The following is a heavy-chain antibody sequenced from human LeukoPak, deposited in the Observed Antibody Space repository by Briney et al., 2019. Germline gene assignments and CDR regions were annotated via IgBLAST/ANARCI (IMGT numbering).Heavy chain of an antibody. CDR2: VSGSGSST. Sequence: GGSLRLSCAASGFTFSSYAMSWVRQAPGKGLEWVSTVSGSGSSTYYADSVKGRFTISRDNSKNTLYLQMNSLRAEDTAVYYCAKDNFGNDFWSGYYLNYGMDVWGQGTTVTVSS. D-gene: IGHD3-3*01. CDR3: AKDNFGNDFWSGYYLNYGMDV. CDR1: GFTFSSYA. J-gene: IGHJ6*02. V-gene: IGHV3-23*01.